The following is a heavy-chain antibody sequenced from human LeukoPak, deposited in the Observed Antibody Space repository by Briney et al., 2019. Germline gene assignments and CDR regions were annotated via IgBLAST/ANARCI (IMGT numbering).Heavy chain of an antibody. CDR3: AQANEGAGTYYPRYGMAV. Sequence: GGSLRLSCATSGFTFHDYAMHWVRQVPGKGLEWVSGITWNSGSIGYADSVKGRFTISRDNAKNSLYLQMNRLRAEDTALYYCAQANEGAGTYYPRYGMAVWGRGTTVTVSS. CDR1: GFTFHDYA. D-gene: IGHD3-10*01. CDR2: ITWNSGSI. V-gene: IGHV3-9*01. J-gene: IGHJ6*02.